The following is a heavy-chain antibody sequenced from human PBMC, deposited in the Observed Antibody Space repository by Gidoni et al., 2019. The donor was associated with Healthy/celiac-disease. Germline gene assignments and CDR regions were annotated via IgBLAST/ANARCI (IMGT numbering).Heavy chain of an antibody. Sequence: EVQLVESGGGLVQPGGSLGLSCAASGFPFSSAWMGWVRQAPGKGVEGVANIKQDGSEKYYVDSVKGRFTISRDNAKNSLYLQMNSLRAEDTAVYYCARGGGPVVAAIGGWFDPWGQGTLVTVSS. V-gene: IGHV3-7*04. CDR2: IKQDGSEK. D-gene: IGHD2-15*01. CDR1: GFPFSSAW. CDR3: ARGGGPVVAAIGGWFDP. J-gene: IGHJ5*02.